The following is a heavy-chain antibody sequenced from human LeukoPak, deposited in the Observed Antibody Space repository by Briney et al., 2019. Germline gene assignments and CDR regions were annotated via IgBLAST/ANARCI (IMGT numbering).Heavy chain of an antibody. CDR2: ISYDGRNK. D-gene: IGHD2-2*01. V-gene: IGHV3-30*18. CDR1: GFTFNNYG. J-gene: IGHJ4*02. Sequence: GGSLRLSCAASGFTFNNYGMHWVRQAPGKGLEWVAVISYDGRNKHYPDSVNGRFTISRDISTDTLWLQMDSLRTEDTAVYYCAKGPLRGTAAAIDYWGQGTLVTVSS. CDR3: AKGPLRGTAAAIDY.